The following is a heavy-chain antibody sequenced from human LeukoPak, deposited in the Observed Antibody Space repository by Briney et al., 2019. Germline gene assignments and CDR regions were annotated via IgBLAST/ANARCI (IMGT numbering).Heavy chain of an antibody. CDR2: ISSSGSTI. J-gene: IGHJ4*02. Sequence: GGSLRLPCAASGFTFSDYYMSWIRQAPGKGLEWVSYISSSGSTIYYADSVKGRFTISRDNYKNTLYLQMKSLRVEDTAMYYCARDRSALRYFDWLFSYWGQGTLVTVSS. D-gene: IGHD3-9*01. CDR1: GFTFSDYY. CDR3: ARDRSALRYFDWLFSY. V-gene: IGHV3-11*04.